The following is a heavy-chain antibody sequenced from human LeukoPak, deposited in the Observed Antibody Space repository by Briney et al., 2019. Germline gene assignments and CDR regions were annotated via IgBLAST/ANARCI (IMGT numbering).Heavy chain of an antibody. D-gene: IGHD6-6*01. J-gene: IGHJ4*02. CDR1: GFSFNLHG. CDR3: ATSPGLGYSSSLTGVDY. CDR2: IGPSGSNT. V-gene: IGHV3-23*01. Sequence: GGSLRLSCAASGFSFNLHGMNWVRQAPGKGPEWVSGIGPSGSNTYYSDSVKGRFTISRDNAKNSLILQMNSLRAEDTAVYYCATSPGLGYSSSLTGVDYWGQGTLVTVSS.